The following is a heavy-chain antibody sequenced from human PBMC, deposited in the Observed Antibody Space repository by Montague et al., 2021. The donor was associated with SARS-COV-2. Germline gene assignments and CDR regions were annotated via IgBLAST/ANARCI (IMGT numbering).Heavy chain of an antibody. Sequence: SETLSLTCAVNGGAFSGYFWTWVRQSPGKGLEWIGEIKHTGFTNYNPSLKSRVSLSMDTSKNQFSLRLTSMTAADTAVYYCARGKDDITVVLVVTSSSSYFDSWSRGTPVTVSS. V-gene: IGHV4-34*01. D-gene: IGHD3-10*01. J-gene: IGHJ4*02. CDR3: ARGKDDITVVLVVTSSSSYFDS. CDR2: IKHTGFT. CDR1: GGAFSGYF.